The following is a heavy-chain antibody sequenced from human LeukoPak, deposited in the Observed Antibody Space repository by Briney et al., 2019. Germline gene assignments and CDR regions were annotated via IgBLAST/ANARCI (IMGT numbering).Heavy chain of an antibody. CDR1: GYSISSGYY. V-gene: IGHV4-38-2*02. D-gene: IGHD2-15*01. CDR2: IYHSGST. J-gene: IGHJ4*02. CDR3: ARAGDIVVVVAATQFDY. Sequence: PSETLSLTCTVSGYSISSGYYWGWIRQPPGKGLEWIGNIYHSGSTNYNPSLKSRVTISVDTSKNQFSLKLSSVTAADTAVYYCARAGDIVVVVAATQFDYWGQGTLVTVSS.